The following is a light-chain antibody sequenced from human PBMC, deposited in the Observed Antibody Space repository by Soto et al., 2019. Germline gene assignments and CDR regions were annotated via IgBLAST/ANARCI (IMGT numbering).Light chain of an antibody. CDR3: QQYKNWPWT. CDR2: GAS. V-gene: IGKV3-15*01. CDR1: QSVSSN. Sequence: EIVMTQSPATLSVSLGERATLSCRASQSVSSNLAWYQQKPGQATRLLIYGASTRATDVPARFSGSESGTEFTFTISSLQSEDFAVYYCQQYKNWPWTFGLGTKVEIK. J-gene: IGKJ1*01.